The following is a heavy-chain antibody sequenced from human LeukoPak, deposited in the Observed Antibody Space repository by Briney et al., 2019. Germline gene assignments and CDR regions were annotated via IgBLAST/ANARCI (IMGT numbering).Heavy chain of an antibody. J-gene: IGHJ6*02. CDR3: ARDSSSLYYYGMDV. Sequence: SETLSLTCAVYGGSFSGYYWSWIRQPPGKGLEWIGEINHSGSTNYNPSLKSRVTISVDTSKNQFSLKLSSVTAADTAVYYCARDSSSLYYYGMDVWGQGTTVTVSS. D-gene: IGHD6-13*01. V-gene: IGHV4-34*01. CDR1: GGSFSGYY. CDR2: INHSGST.